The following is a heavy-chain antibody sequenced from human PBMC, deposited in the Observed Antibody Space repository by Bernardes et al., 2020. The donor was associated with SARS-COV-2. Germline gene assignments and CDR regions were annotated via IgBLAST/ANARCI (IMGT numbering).Heavy chain of an antibody. CDR2: INPNSGGT. J-gene: IGHJ2*01. V-gene: IGHV1-2*02. Sequence: AGLKVSCKASGYTFTGYYMHWVRQAPGQGLEWMGWINPNSGGTNYAQKFQGRVTMTRDTSISTAYMELSRLRSDDTAVYYCARGPYYYDSSAYQGSFDLWGRGTLVTVSS. D-gene: IGHD3-22*01. CDR3: ARGPYYYDSSAYQGSFDL. CDR1: GYTFTGYY.